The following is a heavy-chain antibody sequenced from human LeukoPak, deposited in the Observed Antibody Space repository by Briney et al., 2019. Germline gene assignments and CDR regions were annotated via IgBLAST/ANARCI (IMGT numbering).Heavy chain of an antibody. CDR1: GFTFYNYG. V-gene: IGHV3-23*01. D-gene: IGHD7-27*01. CDR3: ARDLAWGAFDY. Sequence: GGSLRLSCAVSGFTFYNYGMNWVRQAPGKGLEWLSGISPRGGGTYYADSVKGRFTISRDDSKNTLSLQMNSLRVEDTAVYYCARDLAWGAFDYWGQGTLVTVSS. J-gene: IGHJ4*02. CDR2: ISPRGGGT.